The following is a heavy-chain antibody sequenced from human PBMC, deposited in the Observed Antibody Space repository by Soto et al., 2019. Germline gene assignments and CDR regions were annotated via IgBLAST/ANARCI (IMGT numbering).Heavy chain of an antibody. V-gene: IGHV4-59*01. Sequence: QVHLLESGPGLLKSSETLSFTCIVSGGSMTNYYWSWIRQPPGKGLEWIGYIYYSGNTKYNPSLKSRVTISKDTSKNQFSLKLSSVTAADTAVYYCARVGYSSSWFWFFDLWGRGTLVTVSS. CDR3: ARVGYSSSWFWFFDL. CDR1: GGSMTNYY. J-gene: IGHJ2*01. CDR2: IYYSGNT. D-gene: IGHD6-13*01.